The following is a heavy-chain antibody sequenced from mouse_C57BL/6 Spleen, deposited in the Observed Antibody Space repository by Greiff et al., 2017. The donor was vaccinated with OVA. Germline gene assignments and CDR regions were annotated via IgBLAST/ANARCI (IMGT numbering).Heavy chain of an antibody. J-gene: IGHJ4*01. CDR3: ARDLDYYGTMDY. Sequence: EVKLVESGPGLVKPSQSLSLTCSVTGYSITSGYYWNWIRQFPGNKLEWMGYISYDGSNNYNPSLKNRISITRDTSKNQFFLKLNSVTTEDTATYYCARDLDYYGTMDYWGQGTSVTVSS. V-gene: IGHV3-6*01. CDR2: ISYDGSN. D-gene: IGHD1-1*01. CDR1: GYSITSGYY.